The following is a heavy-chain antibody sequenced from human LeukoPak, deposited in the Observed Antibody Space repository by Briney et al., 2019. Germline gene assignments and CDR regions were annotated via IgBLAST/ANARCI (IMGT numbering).Heavy chain of an antibody. Sequence: SETLSLTCTVSGDSLSGYYWSWIRQPPGKGLEWIGYVYHTGHTHYSPSLKSRVTVSLDTSRNQVSLILSSVTAADTAVYYCARHRFGHLFDYWGQGTLVIVSS. J-gene: IGHJ4*02. CDR2: VYHTGHT. CDR1: GDSLSGYY. D-gene: IGHD3-16*01. V-gene: IGHV4-59*01. CDR3: ARHRFGHLFDY.